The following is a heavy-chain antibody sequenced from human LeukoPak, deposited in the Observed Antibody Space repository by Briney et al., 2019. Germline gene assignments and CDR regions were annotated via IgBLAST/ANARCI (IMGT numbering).Heavy chain of an antibody. V-gene: IGHV6-1*01. Sequence: SQTLSLTCAISGDSVSSYSAAWNWIRQSPSRGLEWLGRTYYRSKWFNEYALSVKSRIIINPDTSKNQFSLQLTSVTPEDTAVYYCVSGWPFDYWGQGTLVTVSS. D-gene: IGHD6-19*01. CDR3: VSGWPFDY. CDR1: GDSVSSYSAA. CDR2: TYYRSKWFN. J-gene: IGHJ4*02.